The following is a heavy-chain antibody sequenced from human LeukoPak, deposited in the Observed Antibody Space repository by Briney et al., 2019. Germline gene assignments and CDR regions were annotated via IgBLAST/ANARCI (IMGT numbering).Heavy chain of an antibody. V-gene: IGHV4-39*07. CDR1: GGSISSSSYY. CDR3: AREFRAGSYRLDN. D-gene: IGHD3-16*02. CDR2: IYYSGST. Sequence: NPSETLSLTCTVSGGSISSSSYYWGWIRQPPGKGLEWIGSIYYSGSTYYNPSLKSRVTISVDTSKNQFSLKLSSVTAADTAVYYCAREFRAGSYRLDNWGQGTLVTVSS. J-gene: IGHJ4*02.